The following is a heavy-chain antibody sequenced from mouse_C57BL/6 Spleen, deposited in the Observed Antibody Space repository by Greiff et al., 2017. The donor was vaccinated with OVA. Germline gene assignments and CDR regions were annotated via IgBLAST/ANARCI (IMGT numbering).Heavy chain of an antibody. CDR1: GYAFTNYL. V-gene: IGHV1-54*01. D-gene: IGHD1-1*01. Sequence: VQLQQSGAELVRPGTSVKVSCKASGYAFTNYLIEWVKQRPGQGLEWIGVINPGSGGTNYNEKFKGKATLTADKSSSTAYMQLSSLTSEDSAVYFCAISYGSSYYFDYWGQGTTLTVSS. CDR2: INPGSGGT. J-gene: IGHJ2*01. CDR3: AISYGSSYYFDY.